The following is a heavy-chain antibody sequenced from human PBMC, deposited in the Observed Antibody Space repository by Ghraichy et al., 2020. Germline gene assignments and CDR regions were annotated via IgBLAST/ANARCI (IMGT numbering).Heavy chain of an antibody. Sequence: GESLNISCAASGFTFSDYYMSWIRQAPGKGLEWVSYISSSGSTIYYADSVKGRFTISRDNAKNSLYLQMNSLRAEDTAVYYCARGQGLVTIFGVVMTEYFQHWGQGTLVTVSS. CDR1: GFTFSDYY. CDR3: ARGQGLVTIFGVVMTEYFQH. CDR2: ISSSGSTI. V-gene: IGHV3-11*01. D-gene: IGHD3-3*01. J-gene: IGHJ1*01.